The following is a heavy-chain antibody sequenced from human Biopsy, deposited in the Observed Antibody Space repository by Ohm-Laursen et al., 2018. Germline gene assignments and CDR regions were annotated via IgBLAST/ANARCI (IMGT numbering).Heavy chain of an antibody. CDR3: ARNTGWYGDLYYFDY. CDR2: INPSGSTT. V-gene: IGHV1-46*01. CDR1: GYTFAGYY. Sequence: LVKVSCKASGYTFAGYYLHWVRQAPGQGLEWMGMINPSGSTTSYPQIFQGRVTMTRDTSKSTVYMELSSLRSADTAVYFCARNTGWYGDLYYFDYWGQGTLVTVSS. J-gene: IGHJ4*02. D-gene: IGHD6-19*01.